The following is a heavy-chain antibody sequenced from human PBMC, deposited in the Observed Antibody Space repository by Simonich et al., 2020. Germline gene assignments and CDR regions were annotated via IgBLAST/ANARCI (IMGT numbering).Heavy chain of an antibody. Sequence: QVQLVESGGGVVQPGRSLRLSCAASGFTFSSYAMHWVRQAPGKGLEGVPVISYDGNNKYDATSVSGRCTISRDNAKNTLYLQMNSLRAEDTAVYYCARDGERYCGGDCYSYFDYWGQGTLVTVSS. CDR2: ISYDGNNK. D-gene: IGHD2-21*02. V-gene: IGHV3-30*07. CDR1: GFTFSSYA. J-gene: IGHJ4*02. CDR3: ARDGERYCGGDCYSYFDY.